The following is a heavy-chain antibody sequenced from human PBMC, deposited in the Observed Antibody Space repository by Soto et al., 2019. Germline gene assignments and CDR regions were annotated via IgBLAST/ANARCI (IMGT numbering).Heavy chain of an antibody. CDR1: GGSISSGDYY. V-gene: IGHV4-30-4*01. CDR2: IYYSGST. CDR3: ARLTPGYSSGWFIAY. D-gene: IGHD6-19*01. J-gene: IGHJ4*02. Sequence: PSETLSLTCTVSGGSISSGDYYWSWIRQPPEKGLESIGYIYYSGSTYYNPSLKSRVTISVDTSKNQFSLKLSSVTAADTAVYYCARLTPGYSSGWFIAYWGQGTLVTVPS.